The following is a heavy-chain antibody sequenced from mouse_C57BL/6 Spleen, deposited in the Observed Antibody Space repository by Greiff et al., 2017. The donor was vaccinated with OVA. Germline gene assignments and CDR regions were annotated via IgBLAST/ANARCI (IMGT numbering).Heavy chain of an antibody. Sequence: EVQLQQSGPELVKPGASVKIPCKASGYTFTDYNMDWVKQSHGKSLEWIGDINPNNGGTIYNQKFKGKATLTVDKSSSTAYMELRSLTSEDTAVYYCARSRVDTGTWYFDVWGTGTTVTVSS. CDR2: INPNNGGT. V-gene: IGHV1-18*01. J-gene: IGHJ1*03. CDR1: GYTFTDYN. CDR3: ARSRVDTGTWYFDV. D-gene: IGHD4-1*01.